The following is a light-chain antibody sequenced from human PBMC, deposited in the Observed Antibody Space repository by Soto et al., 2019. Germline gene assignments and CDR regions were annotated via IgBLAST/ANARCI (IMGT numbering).Light chain of an antibody. CDR1: QSVSNNY. CDR3: QQYGSSPPLT. Sequence: EIVLMQSPGTLSLSPGEIATLSCRASQSVSNNYVAWYQQKPGQAPRLLIAGASSRATGIPDRFSGSGSGTDFTFTISRLEPEDFAVYYCQQYGSSPPLTFGGGTKVEIK. J-gene: IGKJ4*01. CDR2: GAS. V-gene: IGKV3-20*01.